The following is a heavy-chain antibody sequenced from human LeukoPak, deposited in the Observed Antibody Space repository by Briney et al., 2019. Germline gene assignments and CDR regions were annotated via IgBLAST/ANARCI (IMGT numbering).Heavy chain of an antibody. CDR1: GFTFSSYA. V-gene: IGHV3-23*01. Sequence: GGSLRLSCAASGFTFSSYAMRWVRQAPGKGLEWVSAISGSGGSTYYADSVKGRFTISRDNSKNTLYLQMNSLRAEDTAVYYCAFSAHHWLVRGAFDIWGQGTVVTVSS. CDR3: AFSAHHWLVRGAFDI. D-gene: IGHD6-19*01. CDR2: ISGSGGST. J-gene: IGHJ3*02.